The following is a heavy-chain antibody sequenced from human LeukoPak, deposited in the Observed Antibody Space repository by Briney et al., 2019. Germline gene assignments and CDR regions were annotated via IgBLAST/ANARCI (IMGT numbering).Heavy chain of an antibody. CDR1: GFTFSSYS. Sequence: PGGSLRLSCAASGFTFSSYSMNWVRQAPGKGLEWVSSISSSSSYIYYADSVKGRFTISRDNAKNSLYLQMNSLRAEDTAVYYCAREYAAAGPMGYWGQGTLVTVSS. CDR3: AREYAAAGPMGY. CDR2: ISSSSSYI. D-gene: IGHD6-13*01. V-gene: IGHV3-21*01. J-gene: IGHJ4*02.